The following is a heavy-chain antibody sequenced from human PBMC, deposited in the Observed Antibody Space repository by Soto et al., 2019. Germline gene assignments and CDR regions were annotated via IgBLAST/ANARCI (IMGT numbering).Heavy chain of an antibody. CDR1: GGSISSGGYY. CDR3: AIEPVRIQGPAIYYYYGMDV. J-gene: IGHJ6*02. Sequence: TLSLTCTVSGGSISSGGYYWSWIRQHPGKGLEWIGYIYYSGSTYYNPSLKSRVTISVDTSKNQFSLKLSSVTAADTAVYYCAIEPVRIQGPAIYYYYGMDVWGQGTTVTAP. D-gene: IGHD5-18*01. CDR2: IYYSGST. V-gene: IGHV4-31*03.